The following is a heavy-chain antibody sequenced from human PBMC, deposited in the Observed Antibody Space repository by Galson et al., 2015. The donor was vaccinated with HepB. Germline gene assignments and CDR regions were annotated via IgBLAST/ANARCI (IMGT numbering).Heavy chain of an antibody. CDR3: ATGVEAVAGRRYYYYYYGMDV. J-gene: IGHJ6*02. CDR1: GYTLTELS. CDR2: FDPEDGET. D-gene: IGHD6-19*01. V-gene: IGHV1-24*01. Sequence: SVKVSCKVSGYTLTELSMHWVRQAPGKGLEWMGGFDPEDGETIYAQKFQGRVTMTEDTSTDTAYMELSSLRSEDTAVYYCATGVEAVAGRRYYYYYYGMDVWGQGTTVTVSS.